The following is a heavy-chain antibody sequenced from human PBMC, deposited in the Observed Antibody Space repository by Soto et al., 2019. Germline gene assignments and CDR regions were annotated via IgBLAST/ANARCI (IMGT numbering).Heavy chain of an antibody. D-gene: IGHD6-13*01. Sequence: EVQLLESGGGWLQPGGSLRLSCAASGFTFSSYAMNWVRQAPGKGLEWVSGITGSGAGSYYSDSVKGRFTISRDNSKNAPYLQMNCLRGEDPAVDYCAKAYSNSWPYAWFDPWGQGTVVTVSS. CDR2: ITGSGAGS. CDR1: GFTFSSYA. V-gene: IGHV3-23*01. CDR3: AKAYSNSWPYAWFDP. J-gene: IGHJ5*02.